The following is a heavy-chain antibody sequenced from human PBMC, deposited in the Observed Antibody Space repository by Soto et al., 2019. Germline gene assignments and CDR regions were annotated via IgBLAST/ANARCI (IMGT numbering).Heavy chain of an antibody. Sequence: EVQLLESGGGLVQPGGSLRLSCAASGFTFSSYAMSWVRQAPGKGLEWVSAISGSGGSTYYADSVKGRFTISRDNSKNALYLQMNSLRAEDTAVYYCAKDTLDSSGYSPFDYWGQGTLVTVSS. V-gene: IGHV3-23*01. J-gene: IGHJ4*02. CDR1: GFTFSSYA. CDR2: ISGSGGST. D-gene: IGHD3-22*01. CDR3: AKDTLDSSGYSPFDY.